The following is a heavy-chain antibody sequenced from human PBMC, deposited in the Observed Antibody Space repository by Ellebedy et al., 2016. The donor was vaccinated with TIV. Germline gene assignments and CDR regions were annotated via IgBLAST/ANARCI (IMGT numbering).Heavy chain of an antibody. V-gene: IGHV3-7*01. CDR3: ARRGSYGEYAVQVNSWFDT. D-gene: IGHD5-18*01. CDR2: IYQDGSDQ. Sequence: GGSLRLSCAASGFSFRSYWMSWVRQAPGKGLEWVANIYQDGSDQYYVDSVKGRFTISRDNANKSLFLQMNSLRVEDTAVYYCARRGSYGEYAVQVNSWFDTWGQGTLVTVSS. J-gene: IGHJ5*02. CDR1: GFSFRSYW.